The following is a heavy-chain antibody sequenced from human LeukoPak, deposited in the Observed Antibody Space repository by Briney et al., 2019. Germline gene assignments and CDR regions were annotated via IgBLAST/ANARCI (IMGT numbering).Heavy chain of an antibody. CDR3: AKGGYDYIEIGYFDY. V-gene: IGHV3-23*01. J-gene: IGHJ4*02. Sequence: GGSLRLSCAASGFTLSNYAMNWVRQAPGKGLEWVSVVIGSSVSTDYADSVKGRFTISRDNSKNTLYLEMNSLRAEDTAIYYCAKGGYDYIEIGYFDYWGQGTLVTVSS. CDR2: VIGSSVST. D-gene: IGHD5-12*01. CDR1: GFTLSNYA.